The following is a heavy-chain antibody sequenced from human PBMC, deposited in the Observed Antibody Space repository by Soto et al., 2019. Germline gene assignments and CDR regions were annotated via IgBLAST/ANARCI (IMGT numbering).Heavy chain of an antibody. J-gene: IGHJ6*02. CDR2: IIPIFGIA. V-gene: IGHV1-69*08. CDR1: GGTFSRNS. Sequence: QVQLVQSGAGVKKPGSSVRVSGKASGGTFSRNSITWVRQAPGHGLEWIGRIIPIFGIASYAQKFQGRVTITADESTSTAYMELSSLRSDDTAVYYCAREDRDRETGLVPAAIDGMDVWGQGTTVTVSS. CDR3: AREDRDRETGLVPAAIDGMDV. D-gene: IGHD2-2*01.